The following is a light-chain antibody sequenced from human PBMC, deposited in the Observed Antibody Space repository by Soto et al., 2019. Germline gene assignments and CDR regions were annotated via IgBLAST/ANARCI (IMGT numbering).Light chain of an antibody. J-gene: IGKJ5*01. CDR2: EAS. CDR3: QLRTNSLIT. V-gene: IGKV3-11*01. CDR1: QNIGDY. Sequence: EIVLTQSPATLSLSPGQRASLSCRASQNIGDYLAWYQHRAGQAPRLLIYEASNRATGIPPRFGGSGSGTDFTLTISSLDPEDFGVYSCQLRTNSLITFGQGTRLEIE.